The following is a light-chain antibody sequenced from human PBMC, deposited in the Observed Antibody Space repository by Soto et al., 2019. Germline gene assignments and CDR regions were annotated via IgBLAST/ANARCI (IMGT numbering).Light chain of an antibody. V-gene: IGKV3-20*01. CDR1: QSVSNNN. CDR2: AAS. CDR3: QQYGNSLWT. Sequence: EIVLTQSPGTLSLSPGERATLSCRASQSVSNNNLVWYQQKPGQLPRLLIHAASNRATGIPARFSGSGSGTDFTLTVSSLEPEDFALYYCQQYGNSLWTFGQGTKVEIK. J-gene: IGKJ1*01.